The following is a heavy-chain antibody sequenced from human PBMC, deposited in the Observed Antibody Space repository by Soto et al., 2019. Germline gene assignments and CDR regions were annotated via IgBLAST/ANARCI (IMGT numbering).Heavy chain of an antibody. CDR2: ISDYNGNT. CDR3: ARAGYYSGSGTYSPPRYYGMDV. J-gene: IGHJ6*02. V-gene: IGHV1-18*01. D-gene: IGHD3-10*01. Sequence: QVQLVQSGAEVRKPGASVKVSCKASGYTFSNYGLSWVRQAPGQGLEWMGWISDYNGNTHYAQKFQGRLIMTTHTSTRTAYVELRSFTSDATAVYCCARAGYYSGSGTYSPPRYYGMDVWGQGTTVTVSS. CDR1: GYTFSNYG.